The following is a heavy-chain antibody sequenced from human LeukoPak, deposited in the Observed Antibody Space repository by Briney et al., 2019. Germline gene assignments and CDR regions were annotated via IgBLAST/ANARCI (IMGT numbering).Heavy chain of an antibody. D-gene: IGHD5-18*01. J-gene: IGHJ4*02. CDR1: GYSISSGYY. CDR3: ARRGRGYSYVN. Sequence: SETLSLTCTVSGYSISSGYYWGWIRQPPGKGLEWIGSIYHSGSTNYNPSLKSRVTISVDKSKNQFSLKLSSVTAADTAVYYCARRGRGYSYVNWGQGTLVTVSS. V-gene: IGHV4-38-2*02. CDR2: IYHSGST.